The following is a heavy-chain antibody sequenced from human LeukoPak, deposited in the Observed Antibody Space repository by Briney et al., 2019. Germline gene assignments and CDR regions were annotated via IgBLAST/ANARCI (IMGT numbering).Heavy chain of an antibody. J-gene: IGHJ3*02. CDR1: GYTFTSYG. CDR2: ISTYNGNT. D-gene: IGHD1-26*01. Sequence: GASVKVSCKASGYTFTSYGISWVRQAPGQGLEWMGWISTYNGNTNYAQKLQGRVTMTTDTSTSTAYMELRSLRSDDTAVYYCARDFRSRNIVGATPDAFDIWGQGTMVTVSS. CDR3: ARDFRSRNIVGATPDAFDI. V-gene: IGHV1-18*01.